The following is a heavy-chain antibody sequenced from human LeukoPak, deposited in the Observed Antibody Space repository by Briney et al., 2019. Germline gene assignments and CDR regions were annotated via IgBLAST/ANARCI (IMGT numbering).Heavy chain of an antibody. Sequence: PSETLSLTCNVSGGSISSSSYYWGWIRQPPGKGLEWIGSIYYSGSTYYNPSLKSRVTISVDTSKNQFSLKLSSVTAADTAVYYCARQGTTRDSSGYYFFDYWGQGTLVTVSS. CDR1: GGSISSSSYY. V-gene: IGHV4-39*01. J-gene: IGHJ4*02. D-gene: IGHD3-22*01. CDR3: ARQGTTRDSSGYYFFDY. CDR2: IYYSGST.